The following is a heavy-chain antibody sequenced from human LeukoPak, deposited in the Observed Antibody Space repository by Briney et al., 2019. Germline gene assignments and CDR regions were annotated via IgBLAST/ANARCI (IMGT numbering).Heavy chain of an antibody. J-gene: IGHJ4*02. V-gene: IGHV3-15*01. CDR3: TTDRKVGATRPVPFDY. D-gene: IGHD1-26*01. Sequence: PGGSLRLSCAASGFTFSSYAMSWVRQAPGKGLEWVGRIKSKTDGGTTDYAAPVKGRFTISRDDSKNTLYLQMNSLKTEDTAVYYCTTDRKVGATRPVPFDYWGQGTLVTVSS. CDR1: GFTFSSYA. CDR2: IKSKTDGGTT.